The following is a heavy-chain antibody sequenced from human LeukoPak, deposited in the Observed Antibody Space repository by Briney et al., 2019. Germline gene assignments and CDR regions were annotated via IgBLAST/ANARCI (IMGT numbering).Heavy chain of an antibody. CDR1: GYTFTSYG. CDR3: AREGDYDILTGYPNWFDP. CDR2: NSAYNGNT. J-gene: IGHJ5*02. V-gene: IGHV1-18*01. D-gene: IGHD3-9*01. Sequence: ASVKVSCKASGYTFTSYGISWLRQAPGQGLEWMGWNSAYNGNTNYAQKLQGRVTMTTGTSTSTAYMELRSLRSDDTAVYYCAREGDYDILTGYPNWFDPWGQGTLVTVSS.